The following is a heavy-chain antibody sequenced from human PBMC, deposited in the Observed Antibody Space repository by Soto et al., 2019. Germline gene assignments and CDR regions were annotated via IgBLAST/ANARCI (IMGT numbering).Heavy chain of an antibody. CDR1: GFDFNTYG. D-gene: IGHD6-13*01. CDR2: ISFDGGNQ. J-gene: IGHJ5*02. Sequence: QVQLVESGGGVVQPGRSLRLSCAASGFDFNTYGLHWVRQAPGKGLEWVAAISFDGGNQSYADSVKGRFTISRDKSNSTLYLQMNSLGAEDTATYFCAKYSSVTAAGSGGWFDPWGPGTLVIVSS. CDR3: AKYSSVTAAGSGGWFDP. V-gene: IGHV3-30*18.